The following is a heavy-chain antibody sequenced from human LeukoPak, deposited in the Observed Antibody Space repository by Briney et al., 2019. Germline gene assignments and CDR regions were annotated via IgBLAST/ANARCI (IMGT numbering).Heavy chain of an antibody. CDR3: TKDPNGDYIGAFDP. CDR1: GFSFSSFA. Sequence: GGSLRLSCAASGFSFSSFAMTWVRQAPGKRLEWVSSITGGHYATYNTDSVKGRFTISGDNAKNTLYLQMNSLRADDTAIYYCTKDPNGDYIGAFDPWGQGTLVTVSS. J-gene: IGHJ5*02. V-gene: IGHV3-23*01. CDR2: ITGGHYAT. D-gene: IGHD4-17*01.